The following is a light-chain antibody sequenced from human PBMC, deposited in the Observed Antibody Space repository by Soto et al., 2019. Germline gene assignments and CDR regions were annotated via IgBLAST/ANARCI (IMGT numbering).Light chain of an antibody. CDR3: QQLNTYPVT. Sequence: IQLTQSPSSLSASVGDSVTITCRASQGISRYLALYQQKPGRAPKLLISAASTLQSGVPSRFSGSGSGTDFTLSISSLQPQDFATYSCQQLNTYPVTFGGGTKVEVK. CDR2: AAS. V-gene: IGKV1-9*01. CDR1: QGISRY. J-gene: IGKJ4*01.